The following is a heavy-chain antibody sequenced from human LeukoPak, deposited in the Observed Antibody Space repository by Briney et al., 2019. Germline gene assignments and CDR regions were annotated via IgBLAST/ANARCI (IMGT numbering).Heavy chain of an antibody. Sequence: ASVKVSCKASGYTFTSYGISWVRQAPGQGLEWMGWISAYNGNTNYAQKLQGRVTMITDTFTSTAYMELRSLRSDDTAVYYCARDRYCSSTSCPLYYYYGMDVWGQGTTVTVSS. CDR3: ARDRYCSSTSCPLYYYYGMDV. J-gene: IGHJ6*02. D-gene: IGHD2-2*01. V-gene: IGHV1-18*01. CDR2: ISAYNGNT. CDR1: GYTFTSYG.